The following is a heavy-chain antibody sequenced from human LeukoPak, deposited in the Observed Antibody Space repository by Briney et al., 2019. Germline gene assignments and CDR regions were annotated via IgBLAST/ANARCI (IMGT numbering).Heavy chain of an antibody. Sequence: GASVKVSCKASGYTFTGYYMHWVRQAPGQGLEWMGWINPNSGGTNYAQKFQGRVTMTRDTSISTAYMELSRLRSDDTAVYYCARDHYYDSSGYFDYWGQGTLVTVFS. CDR1: GYTFTGYY. CDR2: INPNSGGT. V-gene: IGHV1-2*02. CDR3: ARDHYYDSSGYFDY. J-gene: IGHJ4*02. D-gene: IGHD3-22*01.